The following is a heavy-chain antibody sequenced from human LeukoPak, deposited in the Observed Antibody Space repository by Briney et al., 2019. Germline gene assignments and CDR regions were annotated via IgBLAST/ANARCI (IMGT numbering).Heavy chain of an antibody. CDR1: GYSISSGYY. J-gene: IGHJ5*02. V-gene: IGHV4-38-2*02. D-gene: IGHD3-9*01. CDR3: ARGVVSKAYDDILTGTNWFDP. Sequence: SETLSLTCTVSGYSISSGYYWGWIRQTPGKGLEWIGSIYHSGITYYNPSLKSRVIISVDTSKSHFSLKLSSVTAADTAVYYCARGVVSKAYDDILTGTNWFDPWGQGTLVTVSS. CDR2: IYHSGIT.